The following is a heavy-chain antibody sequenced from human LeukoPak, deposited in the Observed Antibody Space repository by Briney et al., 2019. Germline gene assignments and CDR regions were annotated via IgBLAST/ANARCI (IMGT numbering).Heavy chain of an antibody. CDR3: ARDLVAGDSSGYYYFDY. V-gene: IGHV4-34*01. D-gene: IGHD3-22*01. CDR2: INHSGST. CDR1: GESFSGYY. Sequence: SETLSLTCAVYGESFSGYYWSWIRQPPGKGLEWIGEINHSGSTNYNPSLKSRVTISVDTSKNQFSLKLSSVTAADTAVYYCARDLVAGDSSGYYYFDYWGQGTLVTVSS. J-gene: IGHJ4*02.